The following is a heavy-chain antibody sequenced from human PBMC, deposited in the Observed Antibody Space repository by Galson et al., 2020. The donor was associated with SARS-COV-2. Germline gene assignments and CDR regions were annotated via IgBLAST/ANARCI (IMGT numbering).Heavy chain of an antibody. CDR3: ARDPSPSTYYYDSSGYYPGH. V-gene: IGHV4-38-2*02. CDR1: GYSISSGYY. CDR2: IYHSGST. D-gene: IGHD3-22*01. Sequence: SETLSLTCTVSGYSISSGYYWGWIRQPPGKGLEWIGSIYHSGSTYYNPSLKSRVTISVDTSKNQFSLKLSSVTAADTAVYYCARDPSPSTYYYDSSGYYPGHWGQGTLVTVSS. J-gene: IGHJ4*02.